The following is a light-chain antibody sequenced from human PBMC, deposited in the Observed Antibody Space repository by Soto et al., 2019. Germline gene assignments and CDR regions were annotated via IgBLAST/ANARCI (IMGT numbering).Light chain of an antibody. Sequence: EIVLTQSPGSLSLSPGQRATLSCRASQSVDTTFFAWYQKKPGQAPRLLIYGASKRATGIPDRFSGSGSGTDFTRIISRLEPEDFAVYYCQQYMSSVTFGQGTKVEIK. CDR1: QSVDTTF. CDR3: QQYMSSVT. CDR2: GAS. V-gene: IGKV3-20*01. J-gene: IGKJ1*01.